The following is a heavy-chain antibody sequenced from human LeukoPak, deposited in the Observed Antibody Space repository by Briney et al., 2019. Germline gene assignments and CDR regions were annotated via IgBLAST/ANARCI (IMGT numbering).Heavy chain of an antibody. D-gene: IGHD6-19*01. CDR1: GFTFSSYS. CDR3: ARPDTSGWLSYFQH. CDR2: ISSSSSTI. Sequence: GGSLRLSCAASGFTFSSYSMNWVRQAPGKGLEWVSYISSSSSTIYYADSVKGRFTISIDTSKNQFSLKLSSVTAADTAVYYCARPDTSGWLSYFQHWGQGTLVTVSS. J-gene: IGHJ1*01. V-gene: IGHV3-48*01.